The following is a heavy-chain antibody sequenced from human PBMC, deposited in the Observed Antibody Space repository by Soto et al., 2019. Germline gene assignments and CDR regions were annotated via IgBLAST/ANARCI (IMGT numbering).Heavy chain of an antibody. CDR3: AKIYLWQWLVLGAADY. Sequence: EVQLLESGGGLVQPGGSLRLSCAASGFTFSSYAMSWVRQAPGKGLEWVSAISGSGGSTYYADSVKGRFTITRDNSKNSLYLQMNSLRAEDTAVYDCAKIYLWQWLVLGAADYWGQGTLVTVSS. J-gene: IGHJ4*02. CDR2: ISGSGGST. D-gene: IGHD6-19*01. CDR1: GFTFSSYA. V-gene: IGHV3-23*01.